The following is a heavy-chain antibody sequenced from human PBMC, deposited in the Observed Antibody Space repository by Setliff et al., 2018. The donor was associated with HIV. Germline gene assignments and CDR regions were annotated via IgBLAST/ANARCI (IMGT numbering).Heavy chain of an antibody. J-gene: IGHJ6*03. Sequence: PSETLSLTCTVSGGSISSHFWMWIRQPPGKGLEWIGYVHHSGTTKYNPYLKSRVTISIDTSKNQFSLRLSSVTAADTAVYYCARDRKFGSSGHYYYYMDVWGKGTTVTVSS. CDR2: VHHSGTT. CDR3: ARDRKFGSSGHYYYYMDV. D-gene: IGHD6-6*01. CDR1: GGSISSHF. V-gene: IGHV4-59*11.